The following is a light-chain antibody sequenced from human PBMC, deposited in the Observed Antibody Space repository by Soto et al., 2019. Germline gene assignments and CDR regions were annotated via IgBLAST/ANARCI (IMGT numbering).Light chain of an antibody. J-gene: IGKJ2*01. V-gene: IGKV3-15*01. CDR1: QSININ. CDR2: SAS. Sequence: EIVMTQSPATLSVSPGERVTLSCRASQSININLAWYQQKLGQAPRLLIYSASARVTDVPARFTGGGSGTEFTLSISTLQPEDFAFYYCQQFRSWPYTFGQGTKLEAK. CDR3: QQFRSWPYT.